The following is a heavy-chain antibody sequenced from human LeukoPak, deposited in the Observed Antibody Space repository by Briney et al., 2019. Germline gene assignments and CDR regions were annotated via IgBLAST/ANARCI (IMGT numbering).Heavy chain of an antibody. D-gene: IGHD2-21*02. CDR3: AREFMRVTAFDI. Sequence: ASVKGSCQASGYTFRDNYINWVGQAPGQGGVWMGWINPHSGGTNYGENFQGRVTLTRDTSISTAYMDLSSLISDDTAVYYCAREFMRVTAFDIWGQGTMVTVSS. V-gene: IGHV1-2*02. CDR2: INPHSGGT. CDR1: GYTFRDNY. J-gene: IGHJ3*02.